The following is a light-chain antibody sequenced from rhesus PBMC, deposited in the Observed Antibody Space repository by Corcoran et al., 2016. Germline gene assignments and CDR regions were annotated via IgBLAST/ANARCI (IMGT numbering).Light chain of an antibody. CDR1: SSDIGGYNR. V-gene: IGLV2-13*02. CDR2: EGS. J-gene: IGLJ1*01. CDR3: SSSADNCAYI. Sequence: QAALTQSPSVAGSPGQSVTISGTGTSSDIGGYNRVSWYQQHPGKAPKLMIYEGSKRPSGVPDRFSGSKSANTASLTISGLQAEDEADYYCSSSADNCAYIFGAGTRLTVL.